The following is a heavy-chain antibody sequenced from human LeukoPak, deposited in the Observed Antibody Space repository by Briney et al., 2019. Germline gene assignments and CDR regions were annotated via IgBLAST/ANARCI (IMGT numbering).Heavy chain of an antibody. V-gene: IGHV4-39*01. D-gene: IGHD3-22*01. J-gene: IGHJ4*02. CDR2: IYYRGST. CDR1: GDSIRSSSYY. Sequence: SETLSLTCAVSGDSIRSSSYYWGWIRQPPGKGLEWNGSIYYRGSTYYNPSLKSRVSISVDKSKSQFSLELTSATVADTAIYYCATGIVAIKSRFFDYWGQGSLITVSS. CDR3: ATGIVAIKSRFFDY.